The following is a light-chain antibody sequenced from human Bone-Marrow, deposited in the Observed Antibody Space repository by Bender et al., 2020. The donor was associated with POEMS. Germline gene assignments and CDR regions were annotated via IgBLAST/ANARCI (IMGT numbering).Light chain of an antibody. J-gene: IGLJ3*02. CDR2: STN. Sequence: QTVVTQEPSLTVSPGGTVTLTCASSTGAVTTTYYPNWFQQKPGQAPRPLIYSTNNKHSWTPGRFSGSLFGGKAALTLSGVQPEDEADYYCMLYFDGVRVFGGGTKLTVL. CDR1: TGAVTTTYY. CDR3: MLYFDGVRV. V-gene: IGLV7-43*01.